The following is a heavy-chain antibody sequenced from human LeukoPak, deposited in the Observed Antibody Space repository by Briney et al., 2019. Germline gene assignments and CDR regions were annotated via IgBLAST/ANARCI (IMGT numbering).Heavy chain of an antibody. J-gene: IGHJ6*02. CDR1: GYTFTNYD. CDR3: ARYSSGWYSGGMDV. Sequence: ASVKVSCKASGYTFTNYDIMWVRQATGQGPEWMGWMNSNSGNTGYAQKFQGRVTMTRDTSISTAYMELSSLRSEDTAVYYCARYSSGWYSGGMDVWGQGTTVTVSS. D-gene: IGHD6-19*01. V-gene: IGHV1-8*01. CDR2: MNSNSGNT.